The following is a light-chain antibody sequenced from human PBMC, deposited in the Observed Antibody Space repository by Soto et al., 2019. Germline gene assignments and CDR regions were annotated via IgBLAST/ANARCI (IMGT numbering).Light chain of an antibody. J-gene: IGLJ2*01. CDR2: DVS. CDR1: SSDVGGYNY. CDR3: SSYTSSSTVV. V-gene: IGLV2-14*03. Sequence: QSALTQPASVSGSPGQSITISCTGTSSDVGGYNYVSWYQQHPGKAPKLMIYDVSNRPSGVSNRFSGSKSGNTASLTISGLSAEDEADYYCSSYTSSSTVVFGGGTKVTVL.